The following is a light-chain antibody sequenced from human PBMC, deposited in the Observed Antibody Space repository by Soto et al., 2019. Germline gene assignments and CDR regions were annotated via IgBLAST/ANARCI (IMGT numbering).Light chain of an antibody. J-gene: IGLJ3*02. CDR2: EGS. V-gene: IGLV2-23*01. CDR3: CSYAGSSTWV. Sequence: QCALTQPASVSGSPGQSITISCTGTSSDVGSYNLVSWYQQHPGKAPKLMIYEGSKRPSGVSNRFSGSKSGNTASLTISGLQAEDEADYHCCSYAGSSTWVFGGGTKLTVL. CDR1: SSDVGSYNL.